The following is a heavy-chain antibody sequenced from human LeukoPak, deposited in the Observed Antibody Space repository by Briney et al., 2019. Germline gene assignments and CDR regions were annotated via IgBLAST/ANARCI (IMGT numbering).Heavy chain of an antibody. CDR1: GGSISSSRYY. Sequence: KPSETLSLTCTVSGGSISSSRYYWAWIRQPPGKGLDWIGSISYSGSTYYNPSLKSRVTISVDTSKNQFSLKLSSVTAADTAVYYCARRGYSGYDLGATFDYWGQGTLVTVSS. D-gene: IGHD5-12*01. J-gene: IGHJ4*02. CDR3: ARRGYSGYDLGATFDY. CDR2: ISYSGST. V-gene: IGHV4-39*01.